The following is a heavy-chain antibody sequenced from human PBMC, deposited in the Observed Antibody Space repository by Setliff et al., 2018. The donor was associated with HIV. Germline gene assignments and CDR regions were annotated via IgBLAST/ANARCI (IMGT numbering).Heavy chain of an antibody. J-gene: IGHJ5*02. CDR3: ARSQWEVPILSWFDP. Sequence: GGSLRLSCATSGFIFTTKWMTWVRQAPGKGLEWVANIKFDGSEKYYAESVKGRFTVSRDNSKNTLFLQMDSLNHEDTALYFCARSQWEVPILSWFDPWGQGTSVTVSS. V-gene: IGHV3-7*01. CDR2: IKFDGSEK. CDR1: GFIFTTKW. D-gene: IGHD1-26*01.